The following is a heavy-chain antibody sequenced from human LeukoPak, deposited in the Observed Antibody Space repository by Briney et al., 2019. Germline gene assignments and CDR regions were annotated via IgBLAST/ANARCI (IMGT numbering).Heavy chain of an antibody. CDR1: GYSISSGYY. V-gene: IGHV4-38-2*02. D-gene: IGHD3-10*01. CDR3: ASFLMVRGVITPSLDY. J-gene: IGHJ4*02. CDR2: IYYSGST. Sequence: SETLSLTCSVSGYSISSGYYWGWIRQPPGKGLEWIGSIYYSGSTYYNPSLKSRVTISVDTSKNQFSLKLSSVTAADTAVYYCASFLMVRGVITPSLDYWGQGTLVTVSS.